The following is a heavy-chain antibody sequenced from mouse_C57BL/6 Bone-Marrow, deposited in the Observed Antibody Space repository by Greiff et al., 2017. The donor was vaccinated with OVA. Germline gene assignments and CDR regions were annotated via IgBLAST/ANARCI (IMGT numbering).Heavy chain of an antibody. Sequence: VQLQQSDAELVKPGASVKISCKVSGYTFTDHTIHWMKQRPEQGLEWIGFIYPSDGSTKYNEKFKGKATLTADKSSSTAYLQLNNLTSEDSAVYCCSRKGATVGAPYFDYWGQSTTLTVAS. D-gene: IGHD1-1*01. V-gene: IGHV1-78*01. CDR3: SRKGATVGAPYFDY. CDR2: IYPSDGST. J-gene: IGHJ2*01. CDR1: GYTFTDHT.